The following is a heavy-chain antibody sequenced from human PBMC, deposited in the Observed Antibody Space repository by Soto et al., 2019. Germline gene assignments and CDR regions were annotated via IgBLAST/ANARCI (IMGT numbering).Heavy chain of an antibody. CDR3: ARGESIDTGACPSSKFGS. CDR1: GFTFNTYA. Sequence: QVQLVESGGGVVQPGRSLRLSCAASGFTFNTYAIHWVRQAPGKGLEWVGVISYDGNNKYYADSVEGRFTISRDNSKTSLDLQKKSLGAEDTAVDYCARGESIDTGACPSSKFGSWGQGTLVSVSS. CDR2: ISYDGNNK. V-gene: IGHV3-30-3*01. D-gene: IGHD5-18*01. J-gene: IGHJ4*02.